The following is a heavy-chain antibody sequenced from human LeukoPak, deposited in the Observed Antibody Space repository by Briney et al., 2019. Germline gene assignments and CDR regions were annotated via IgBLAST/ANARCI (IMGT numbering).Heavy chain of an antibody. J-gene: IGHJ4*02. V-gene: IGHV1-18*01. D-gene: IGHD3-3*01. CDR2: ISGYNGNA. Sequence: ASVKVSCKTSGYTFNNYGISWVRQAPGQGLEWMGWISGYNGNAKYAQKVQGRVTMTRDMSTSTVYMELSSLRSEDTAVYYCAREGATRDFWSGYYTDLYYFDYWGQGTLVTVSS. CDR1: GYTFNNYG. CDR3: AREGATRDFWSGYYTDLYYFDY.